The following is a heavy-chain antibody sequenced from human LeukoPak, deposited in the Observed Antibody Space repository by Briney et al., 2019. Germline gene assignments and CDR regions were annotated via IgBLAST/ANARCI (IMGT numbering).Heavy chain of an antibody. J-gene: IGHJ5*02. Sequence: PSETLSLTCTVSGGSISSSSYYGGWIRQPPGKGLEWIGSISYSGSTYYNPSLKSRVTISVDTSKTQFSLKLSSVTAADTAVYYCARGEGFCSGGSCFGYWFDPWGQGTLVTVSS. CDR1: GGSISSSSYY. D-gene: IGHD2-15*01. V-gene: IGHV4-39*07. CDR2: ISYSGST. CDR3: ARGEGFCSGGSCFGYWFDP.